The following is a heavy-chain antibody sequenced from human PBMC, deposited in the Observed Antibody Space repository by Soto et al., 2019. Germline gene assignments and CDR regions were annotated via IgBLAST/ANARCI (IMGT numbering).Heavy chain of an antibody. J-gene: IGHJ6*02. Sequence: QPVGSLRLSCAGSGFTFSSYAMSWVRQAPGKGLEWVSAISGSGGSTYYADSVKGRFTISRDNSKNTLYLQMNSLRAEDTAVYYCAKDVLLWFGEGGMDVWGQGTTVTVSS. CDR2: ISGSGGST. V-gene: IGHV3-23*01. D-gene: IGHD3-10*01. CDR3: AKDVLLWFGEGGMDV. CDR1: GFTFSSYA.